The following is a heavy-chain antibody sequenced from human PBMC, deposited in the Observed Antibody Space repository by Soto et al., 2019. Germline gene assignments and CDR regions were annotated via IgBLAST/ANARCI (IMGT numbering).Heavy chain of an antibody. CDR3: ARGIVGATKIGYFDY. V-gene: IGHV1-69*01. CDR2: IIPIFGTA. CDR1: GGSFXRYA. Sequence: SVKGYCKASGGSFXRYAISWVRKETGQGLEWMGGIIPIFGTANYAQKFQGRVTITADESTSTAYMELSSLRSEDTAVYYCARGIVGATKIGYFDYWGQGTLVTVSS. J-gene: IGHJ4*02. D-gene: IGHD1-26*01.